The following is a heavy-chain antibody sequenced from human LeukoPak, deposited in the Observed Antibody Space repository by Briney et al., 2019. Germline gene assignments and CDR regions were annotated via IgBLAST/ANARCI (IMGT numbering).Heavy chain of an antibody. CDR2: INHSGST. D-gene: IGHD6-19*01. Sequence: GSLRLSCAASGFTFDDYGMSWIRQPPGKGLEWIGEINHSGSTNYNPSLKSRVTISVDTSKNQFSLKLSSVTAADTAVYYCARLGIAVAGTWGNPMDFFDWFDPWGQGTLVTVSS. CDR3: ARLGIAVAGTWGNPMDFFDWFDP. CDR1: GFTFDDYG. J-gene: IGHJ5*02. V-gene: IGHV4-34*01.